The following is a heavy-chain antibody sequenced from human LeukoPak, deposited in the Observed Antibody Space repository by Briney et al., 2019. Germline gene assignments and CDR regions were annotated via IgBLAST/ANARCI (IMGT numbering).Heavy chain of an antibody. CDR2: ISSSGSTV. CDR3: ARDGLAAADVPYYFDY. J-gene: IGHJ4*02. CDR1: GFTFSDYY. V-gene: IGHV3-11*04. Sequence: GGSLRLSCAASGFTFSDYYMSWIRQAPGKGLEWLSYISSSGSTVYYADSVKGRFTISRDNAKNSLYLQMNSLRAEDTAVYYCARDGLAAADVPYYFDYWGQGTLVTISS. D-gene: IGHD6-13*01.